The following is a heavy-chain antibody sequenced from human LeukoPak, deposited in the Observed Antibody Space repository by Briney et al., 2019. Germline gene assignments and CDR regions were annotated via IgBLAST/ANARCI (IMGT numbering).Heavy chain of an antibody. V-gene: IGHV3-30*02. CDR1: GSTFSSYG. Sequence: GGSLRLSCAASGSTFSSYGMHWVRQAPGKGLEGVAFIRYDGSNKYYADSVKGRFTISRDNSKNTLYLQMNSLRAEDTAVYYCAKDSVQLLFNWFDPWGQGTLVTVSS. J-gene: IGHJ5*02. CDR2: IRYDGSNK. CDR3: AKDSVQLLFNWFDP. D-gene: IGHD2-2*01.